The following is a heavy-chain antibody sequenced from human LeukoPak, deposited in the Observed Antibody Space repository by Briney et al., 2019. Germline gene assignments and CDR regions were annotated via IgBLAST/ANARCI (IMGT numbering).Heavy chain of an antibody. J-gene: IGHJ4*02. Sequence: PGGSLRLSCAASGFTFSSYSMNWVRQAPGKRLEWVSYISSSSSTIYYADSVKGRFTISRDNAKNSLYLQMNSLRDEDTAVYYCAREEDIVVVPAATSFDYWGQGTLVTVSS. D-gene: IGHD2-2*01. CDR3: AREEDIVVVPAATSFDY. V-gene: IGHV3-48*02. CDR1: GFTFSSYS. CDR2: ISSSSSTI.